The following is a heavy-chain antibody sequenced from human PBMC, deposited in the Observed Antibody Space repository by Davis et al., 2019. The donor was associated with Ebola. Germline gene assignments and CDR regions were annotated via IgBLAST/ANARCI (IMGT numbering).Heavy chain of an antibody. CDR2: ISGSGGST. CDR1: GFTFSSYA. V-gene: IGHV3-23*01. J-gene: IGHJ6*02. CDR3: AKWSIAVAGTSDYYYYYGMDV. Sequence: GGSLRLSCAASGFTFSSYAMSWVRQAPGKGLEWVSAISGSGGSTYYADSVKGRFTISRDNSKNTLYLQMNSLRAEDTAVYYCAKWSIAVAGTSDYYYYYGMDVWGQGTTVTVSS. D-gene: IGHD6-19*01.